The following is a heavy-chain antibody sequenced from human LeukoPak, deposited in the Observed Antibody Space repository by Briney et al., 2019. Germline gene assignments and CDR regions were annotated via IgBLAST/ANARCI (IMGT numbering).Heavy chain of an antibody. V-gene: IGHV3-23*01. CDR3: AKGAEVSRWYGEGVSNS. CDR2: ISGSGGST. CDR1: GFTFSSYA. Sequence: PGGSLRLSCAASGFTFSSYAISWVRQAPGKGLEWVSAISGSGGSTYYADSVKGRVTISRDNSKNTLYLQMNSLRAEDTAVSHCAKGAEVSRWYGEGVSNSRGQGTLVTVSS. D-gene: IGHD6-19*01. J-gene: IGHJ5*01.